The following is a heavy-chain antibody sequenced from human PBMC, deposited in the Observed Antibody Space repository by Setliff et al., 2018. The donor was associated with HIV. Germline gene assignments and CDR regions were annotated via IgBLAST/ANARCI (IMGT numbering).Heavy chain of an antibody. CDR1: GDPIFIGGYY. Sequence: SETLSLTCTVSGDPIFIGGYYWGWIRQPPGKGLEWIGSIYYSGNTYYNPSLKSRVTILEDTSRNQFSLRLSSVTATDTAIYYCARVPTSSWYVTTQRTKEYFHHWGQGTLVTVSS. CDR3: ARVPTSSWYVTTQRTKEYFHH. D-gene: IGHD6-13*01. J-gene: IGHJ1*01. V-gene: IGHV4-39*07. CDR2: IYYSGNT.